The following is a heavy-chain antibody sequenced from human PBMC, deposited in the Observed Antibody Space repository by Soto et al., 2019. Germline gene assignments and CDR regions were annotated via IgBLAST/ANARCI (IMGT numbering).Heavy chain of an antibody. J-gene: IGHJ4*02. D-gene: IGHD6-13*01. CDR2: ISSSSSYI. CDR3: ARGVAAAGTRFSDY. Sequence: PGGSLRLSCAASGFTFSGYSMNWVRRAPGKGLEWVSSISSSSSYIYYADSVKGRFTISRDNAKNSLYLQMNSLRAEDTAVYYCARGVAAAGTRFSDYWGQGTLVTVSS. V-gene: IGHV3-21*01. CDR1: GFTFSGYS.